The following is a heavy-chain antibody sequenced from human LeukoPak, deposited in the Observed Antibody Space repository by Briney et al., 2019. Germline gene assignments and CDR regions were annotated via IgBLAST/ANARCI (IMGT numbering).Heavy chain of an antibody. V-gene: IGHV3-23*01. Sequence: GGSLRLSCAASGFTFSNSAMSWVRQAPGKGLEWVSSISGSGDSTYYADSVKGRFTMSRDNSKNTLYLQMNSLRAEDTAVYYCAKDFWSGYYPHYWGQGTLVAVSS. CDR2: ISGSGDST. D-gene: IGHD3-3*01. J-gene: IGHJ4*02. CDR1: GFTFSNSA. CDR3: AKDFWSGYYPHY.